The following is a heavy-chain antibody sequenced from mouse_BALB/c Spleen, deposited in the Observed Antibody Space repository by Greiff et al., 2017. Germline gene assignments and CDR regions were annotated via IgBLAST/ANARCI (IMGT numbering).Heavy chain of an antibody. V-gene: IGHV3-2*02. J-gene: IGHJ3*01. CDR2: ISYSGST. Sequence: EVQRVESGPGLVKPSQSLSLTCTVTGYSITSDYAWNWIRQFPGNKLEWMGYISYSGSTSYNPSLKSRISITRDTSKNQFFLQLNSVTTEDTATYYCAREFPWFAYWGQGTLVTVSA. CDR3: AREFPWFAY. CDR1: GYSITSDYA.